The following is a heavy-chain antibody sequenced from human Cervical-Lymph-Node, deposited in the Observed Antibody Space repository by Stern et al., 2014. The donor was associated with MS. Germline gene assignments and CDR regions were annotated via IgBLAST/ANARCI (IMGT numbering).Heavy chain of an antibody. V-gene: IGHV3-11*01. CDR3: VRASDPLFEY. J-gene: IGHJ4*02. D-gene: IGHD2-21*02. CDR2: ISTTGKTI. Sequence: MQLVESGGGSVKPGGSLRLSCAVSGFTFSDYNMHWIRQAPGKGLEWISYISTTGKTIYYADSVKGRFTISRDNAKNSLYLQMNSLRVEDTAVYYCVRASDPLFEYWGQGTLVTVSS. CDR1: GFTFSDYN.